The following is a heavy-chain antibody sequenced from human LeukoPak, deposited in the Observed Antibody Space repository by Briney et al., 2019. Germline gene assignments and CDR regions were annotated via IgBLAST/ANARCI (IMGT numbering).Heavy chain of an antibody. V-gene: IGHV4-30-4*08. J-gene: IGHJ3*02. CDR1: GGSISSGDYY. D-gene: IGHD6-13*01. CDR3: ARALTSSWLADAFDT. CDR2: IYYSGST. Sequence: SQTLSLTCTVSGGSISSGDYYWSWIRQPPGKGLEWIGYIYYSGSTYYNPSLKSRVTIPVDTSKNQFSLKLSSVTAADTAVYYCARALTSSWLADAFDTWGQGTMVTVSS.